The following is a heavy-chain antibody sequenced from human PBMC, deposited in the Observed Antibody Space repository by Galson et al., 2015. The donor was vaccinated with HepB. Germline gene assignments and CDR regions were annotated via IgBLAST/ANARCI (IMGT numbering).Heavy chain of an antibody. Sequence: PALVKPTQTLTLTCTFSGFSLSTSGVGVGWIRQPPGKALEWLALLYWNDDKRYSPSLKSRLTITKDTSKNQVVLTMTNMDPVGTATYYCAHRRDTLTERGWEYYFDYWGQGTLVTVSS. J-gene: IGHJ4*02. CDR2: LYWNDDK. D-gene: IGHD6-19*01. CDR3: AHRRDTLTERGWEYYFDY. CDR1: GFSLSTSGVG. V-gene: IGHV2-5*01.